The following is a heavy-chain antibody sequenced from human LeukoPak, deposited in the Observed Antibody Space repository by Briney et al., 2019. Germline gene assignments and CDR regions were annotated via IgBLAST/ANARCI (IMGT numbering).Heavy chain of an antibody. J-gene: IGHJ3*02. CDR3: AKGDRGRGMARPVRAFDI. CDR1: GFTFSSYA. D-gene: IGHD3-10*01. Sequence: GGSLRLSCAASGFTFSSYAMHWVRQAPGKGLEWVAVISYDGSNKYYADSVKGRFTISRDNSKNTLYLQMNSLRAEDTAVYYCAKGDRGRGMARPVRAFDIWGQGTMVTVSS. CDR2: ISYDGSNK. V-gene: IGHV3-30*04.